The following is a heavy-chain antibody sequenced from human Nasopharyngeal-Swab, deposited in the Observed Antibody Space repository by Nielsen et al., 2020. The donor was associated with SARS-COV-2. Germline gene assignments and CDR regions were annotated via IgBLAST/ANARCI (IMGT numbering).Heavy chain of an antibody. Sequence: WIRQPPGKGLEWVAVIWYDGGNKFYADSVKGRFAISRDNSENTLYLQMNSLRAEDTAVYYCARVGLYDTLTGYYSHYYMDVWGKGTTVTVSS. CDR3: ARVGLYDTLTGYYSHYYMDV. J-gene: IGHJ6*03. CDR2: IWYDGGNK. V-gene: IGHV3-33*01. D-gene: IGHD3-9*01.